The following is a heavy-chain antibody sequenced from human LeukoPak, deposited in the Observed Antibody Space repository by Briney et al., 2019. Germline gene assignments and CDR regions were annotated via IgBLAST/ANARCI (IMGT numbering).Heavy chain of an antibody. CDR3: AKDHCSGYCTWGWDY. V-gene: IGHV3-30*02. CDR1: GFTFSTYG. Sequence: GGSLRLSCAASGFTFSTYGMYWVRQAPGKGLEWVAFIRYDGSNKYYADSVKGRFTISRDNSKNTLYLQMNSLRDEDRAVYYCAKDHCSGYCTWGWDYWGQGTLVTVSS. D-gene: IGHD3-3*01. J-gene: IGHJ4*02. CDR2: IRYDGSNK.